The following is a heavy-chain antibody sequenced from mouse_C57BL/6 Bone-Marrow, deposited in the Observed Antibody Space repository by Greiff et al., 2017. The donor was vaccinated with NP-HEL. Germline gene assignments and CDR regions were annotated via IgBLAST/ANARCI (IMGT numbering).Heavy chain of an antibody. J-gene: IGHJ2*01. D-gene: IGHD2-5*01. CDR2: ISSGGDYI. Sequence: DVMLVESGEGLVKPGGSLKLSCAASGFTFSSYAMSWVRQTPEKRLEWVAYISSGGDYIYYADTVKGRFTISRDNARNTLYLQMSSLKSEDTAMYYCTRYYSNGYYFDYWGQGTTLTVSS. CDR3: TRYYSNGYYFDY. V-gene: IGHV5-9-1*02. CDR1: GFTFSSYA.